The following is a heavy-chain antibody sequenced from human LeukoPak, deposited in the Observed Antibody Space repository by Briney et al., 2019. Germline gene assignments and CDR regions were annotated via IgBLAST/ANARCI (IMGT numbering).Heavy chain of an antibody. CDR3: ARAGYCSGGSCYALDY. Sequence: ASVKVSCKASGYTFTGKFLHWVRQAPGQGLEWMGWIDPNSGGTNYAQKFQGRVTLTRDTSISTAYMELSRLRSDDTAVYFCARAGYCSGGSCYALDYWGQGTLVTVSS. D-gene: IGHD2-15*01. CDR1: GYTFTGKF. V-gene: IGHV1-2*02. CDR2: IDPNSGGT. J-gene: IGHJ4*02.